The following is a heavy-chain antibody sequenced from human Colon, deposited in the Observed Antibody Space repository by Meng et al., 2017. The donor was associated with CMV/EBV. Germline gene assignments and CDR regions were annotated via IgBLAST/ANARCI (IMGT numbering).Heavy chain of an antibody. Sequence: SSNSDNYYWGWLGQSAGKGLEWIGSIVVGGSTTYNPSLKSRLVMSIDTSKKQFSLTLSSVTAADTAIYYCARRGEKSYGFGVGWFDRWGQGTLVTVSS. V-gene: IGHV4-39*01. CDR2: IVVGGST. CDR3: ARRGEKSYGFGVGWFDR. D-gene: IGHD3-16*02. CDR1: SSNSDNYY. J-gene: IGHJ5*02.